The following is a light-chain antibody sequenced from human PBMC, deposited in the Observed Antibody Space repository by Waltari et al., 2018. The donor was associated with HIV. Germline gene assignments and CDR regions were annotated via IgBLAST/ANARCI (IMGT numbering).Light chain of an antibody. Sequence: DIRMTQSPSSLSASVADRVTITGRASQTISTYLNWYQQERGNVPKLLIFATTRLQSGVPARFSGGGCGTDFTLTSTSLQPEDCTTYVCQQVFKYPHTFGQGTTGDIK. CDR3: QQVFKYPHT. J-gene: IGKJ2*01. CDR1: QTISTY. CDR2: ATT. V-gene: IGKV1-39*01.